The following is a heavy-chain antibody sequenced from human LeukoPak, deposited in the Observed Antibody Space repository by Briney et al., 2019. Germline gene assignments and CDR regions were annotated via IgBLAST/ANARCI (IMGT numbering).Heavy chain of an antibody. Sequence: SETLSLTCTVSGASISSYYWSWIRQPPGKGLEWIGYIHYSEGTRYNPSLKSRVTISVDTSKNQFSLNLSSVTAADTAVYYCARQYYYYSIDSWGQGTLVTVSS. D-gene: IGHD3-22*01. J-gene: IGHJ4*02. CDR1: GASISSYY. CDR2: IHYSEGT. CDR3: ARQYYYYSIDS. V-gene: IGHV4-59*08.